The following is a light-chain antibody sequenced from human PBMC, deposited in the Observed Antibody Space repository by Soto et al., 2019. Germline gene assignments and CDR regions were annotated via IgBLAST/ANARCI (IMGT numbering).Light chain of an antibody. CDR2: EVS. CDR1: SRDVGGYNY. J-gene: IGLJ1*01. V-gene: IGLV2-14*01. Sequence: QSVLTQPASVSGSPGQSITISCTGTSRDVGGYNYVSWYQQHPGKAPKLMIYEVSNRPSGVSNRFSGSKSGNTASLTISGLQAEDEADYYCSSYTSSSTLLVFGTGTKLTVL. CDR3: SSYTSSSTLLV.